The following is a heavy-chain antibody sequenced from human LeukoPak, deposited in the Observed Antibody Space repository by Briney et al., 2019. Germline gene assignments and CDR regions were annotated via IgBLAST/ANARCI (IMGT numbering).Heavy chain of an antibody. CDR1: GYSFTSHN. Sequence: ASVKVSCKTSGYSFTSHNINWMRQATGQGLEWMGWVSPSSGNIAYAQKFQGRVTMTRDTSISTAYMELSSLTSEDTAVYYCARGHPGYASGWPDYWGQGTLVTVSS. V-gene: IGHV1-8*01. CDR2: VSPSSGNI. J-gene: IGHJ4*02. D-gene: IGHD6-19*01. CDR3: ARGHPGYASGWPDY.